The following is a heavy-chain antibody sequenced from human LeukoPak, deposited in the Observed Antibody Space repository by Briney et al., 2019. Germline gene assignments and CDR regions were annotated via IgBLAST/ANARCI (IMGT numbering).Heavy chain of an antibody. CDR3: ARVNWNDGYMDV. D-gene: IGHD1-1*01. Sequence: SVKVSCKASGGTFSSYAISWVRQAPGQGLEWMGRIIPILGIANYAQKFQGRVTITADKSTSTAYMELSSLRSEDTAVYYCARVNWNDGYMDVWGKGTTVTVSS. CDR1: GGTFSSYA. J-gene: IGHJ6*03. V-gene: IGHV1-69*04. CDR2: IIPILGIA.